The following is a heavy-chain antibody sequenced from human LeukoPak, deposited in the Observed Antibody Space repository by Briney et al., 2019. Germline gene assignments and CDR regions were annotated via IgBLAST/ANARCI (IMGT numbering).Heavy chain of an antibody. V-gene: IGHV1-2*02. J-gene: IGHJ5*02. D-gene: IGHD3-22*01. Sequence: GASVKVSCKASGYTFAGYYMHWVRQAPGQGLEWMGWINPNSGGTNYAQKFQGRVTMTRDTSISTAYMELSRLRSDDTAVYYCARDRGYYDSSGYADPWGQGNLVTVSS. CDR1: GYTFAGYY. CDR3: ARDRGYYDSSGYADP. CDR2: INPNSGGT.